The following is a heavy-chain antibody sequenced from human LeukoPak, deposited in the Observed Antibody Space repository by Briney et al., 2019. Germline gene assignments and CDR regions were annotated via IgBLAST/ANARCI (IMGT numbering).Heavy chain of an antibody. Sequence: GASVKVSYKASGGTFSSYAISWVRQAPGQGLEWMGWINAGNGNTKYSQKFQGRVTITRDTSASTAYMELSSLRSEDTAVYYCARERFDPWGQGTLVTVSS. CDR3: ARERFDP. CDR2: INAGNGNT. J-gene: IGHJ5*02. CDR1: GGTFSSYA. V-gene: IGHV1-3*01.